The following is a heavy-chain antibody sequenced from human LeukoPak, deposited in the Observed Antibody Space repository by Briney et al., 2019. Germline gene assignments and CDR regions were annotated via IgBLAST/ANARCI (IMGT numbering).Heavy chain of an antibody. CDR1: GFTVSSTY. D-gene: IGHD2-21*02. CDR2: VYSGGSA. V-gene: IGHV3-53*01. CDR3: ARHPDCGGDGVCYYGMDV. Sequence: GGSLRLSCAASGFTVSSTYMSWVRQAPGKGLEWVSVVYSGGSAYYADSVKGRFTISRDNSKNTLYLQMNSLRAEDTAVYYCARHPDCGGDGVCYYGMDVWGKGTTVTVSS. J-gene: IGHJ6*04.